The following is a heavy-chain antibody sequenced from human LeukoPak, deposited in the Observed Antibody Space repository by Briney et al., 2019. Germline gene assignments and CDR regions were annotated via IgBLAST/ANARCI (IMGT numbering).Heavy chain of an antibody. V-gene: IGHV3-30*18. J-gene: IGHJ6*02. CDR3: AKVGFSSSWYHYYYYGMDV. CDR1: GFTFSSYG. CDR2: ISYDGSNK. Sequence: PGGSLRLSCAASGFTFSSYGMHWVRQAPGKGLEWVAVISYDGSNKYYADSVKGRFTISRDNSKNTLYLQMNSLRAEDTVVYYCAKVGFSSSWYHYYYYGMDVWGQGTTVTVSS. D-gene: IGHD6-13*01.